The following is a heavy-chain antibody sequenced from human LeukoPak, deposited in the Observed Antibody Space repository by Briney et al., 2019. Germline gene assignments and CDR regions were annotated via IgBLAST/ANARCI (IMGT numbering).Heavy chain of an antibody. V-gene: IGHV3-33*01. CDR1: GFTFSSYG. D-gene: IGHD4-11*01. Sequence: HPGRSLRLSCAASGFTFSSYGMHWVRQAPGKGLEWVAVIWYDGSNKYYADSVKGRFTISRDNSKNTLYLQMNSLRAEDTAVYYCARDRYSRALDMDVWGQGTTVTVSS. CDR3: ARDRYSRALDMDV. CDR2: IWYDGSNK. J-gene: IGHJ6*02.